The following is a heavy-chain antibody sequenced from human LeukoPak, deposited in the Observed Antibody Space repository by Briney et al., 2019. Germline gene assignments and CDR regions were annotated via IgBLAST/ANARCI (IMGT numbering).Heavy chain of an antibody. Sequence: ASVRVSCKPSGFTFTAYDINWVRQAPGQGLESMGWINPNSGGTYYAQKFQGRVTMTRDTSISTAYMDLSRLISDDTAVYYCARGRFSDWNYYFMDVWGKGTTVTVSS. CDR1: GFTFTAYD. J-gene: IGHJ6*03. V-gene: IGHV1-2*02. CDR3: ARGRFSDWNYYFMDV. D-gene: IGHD3-3*01. CDR2: INPNSGGT.